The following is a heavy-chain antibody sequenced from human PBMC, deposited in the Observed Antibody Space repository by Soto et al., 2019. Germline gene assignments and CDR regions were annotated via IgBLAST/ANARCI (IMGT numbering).Heavy chain of an antibody. CDR3: ARGPSDIVVVPAASRFDY. V-gene: IGHV4-34*01. D-gene: IGHD2-2*01. CDR2: INHRGST. Sequence: SETLSLTCAVYGGSFSGYYWSWIRQPPGKGLEWIGEINHRGSTNYNPSLKSRVTISVDTSKNQFSLKLSSVTAADTAVYYCARGPSDIVVVPAASRFDYWGQGTLVTVSS. CDR1: GGSFSGYY. J-gene: IGHJ4*02.